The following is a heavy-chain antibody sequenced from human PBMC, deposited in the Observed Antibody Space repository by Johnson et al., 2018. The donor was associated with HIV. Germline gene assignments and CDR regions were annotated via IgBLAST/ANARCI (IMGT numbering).Heavy chain of an antibody. D-gene: IGHD3-22*01. CDR2: IKQDGSEK. Sequence: VQLVESGGGLVQPGGSLRLSCAASGFTFSSYAMSWVRQAPGKGLEWVANIKQDGSEKYYVDSVKGRFTISRDNAKNSLYLQMNSLRAEDTAVYYCAREQHTITNYYDSRDAFDIWGQGTMVTVSS. CDR3: AREQHTITNYYDSRDAFDI. V-gene: IGHV3-7*01. J-gene: IGHJ3*02. CDR1: GFTFSSYA.